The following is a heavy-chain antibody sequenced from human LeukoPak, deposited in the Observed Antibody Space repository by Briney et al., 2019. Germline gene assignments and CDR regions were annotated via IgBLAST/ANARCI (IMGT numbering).Heavy chain of an antibody. D-gene: IGHD2-2*01. J-gene: IGHJ5*02. CDR3: ARHVGNVAVPWAMGYNWFDP. CDR2: IYDSGSTY. Sequence: PSETLSLTCTVSGGSISRSSYYWGWIRQPPGKGLEWIGSIYDSGSTYYYNPSLRSRVTISVDTSNNQFSLKLSSVTAADTAVYYCARHVGNVAVPWAMGYNWFDPWGQGTLVTVSS. V-gene: IGHV4-39*01. CDR1: GGSISRSSYY.